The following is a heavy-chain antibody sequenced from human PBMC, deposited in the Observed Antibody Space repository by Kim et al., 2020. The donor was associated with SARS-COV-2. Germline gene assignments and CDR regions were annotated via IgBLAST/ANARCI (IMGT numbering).Heavy chain of an antibody. CDR2: ISYDGSNK. V-gene: IGHV3-30*04. J-gene: IGHJ1*01. D-gene: IGHD2-15*01. Sequence: GGSLRLSCAASGFTFSSYAMHWVRQAPGKGLEWVAVISYDGSNKYYADSVKGRFTISRDNSKNTLYLQMNSLRAEDTAVYCCARGFYCSGGSCYSEYFQ. CDR3: ARGFYCSGGSCYSEYFQ. CDR1: GFTFSSYA.